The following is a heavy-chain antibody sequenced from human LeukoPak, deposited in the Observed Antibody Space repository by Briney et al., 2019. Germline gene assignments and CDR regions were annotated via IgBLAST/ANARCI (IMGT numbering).Heavy chain of an antibody. CDR1: GYTFTGYY. J-gene: IGHJ6*03. V-gene: IGHV1-2*02. CDR3: ARDLGRGYSGYEPMDV. CDR2: INPDRGGT. Sequence: ASVKVSCKASGYTFTGYYMHWVRQAPGQGLEWMGWINPDRGGTNYAQNFQGRVTMTRDTSIGIAYMELRRLRSDDTAVYYCARDLGRGYSGYEPMDVWGKGTTVTVSS. D-gene: IGHD5-12*01.